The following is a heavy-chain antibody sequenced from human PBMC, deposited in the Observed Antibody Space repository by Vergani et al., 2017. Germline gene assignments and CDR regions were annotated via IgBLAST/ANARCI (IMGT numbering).Heavy chain of an antibody. J-gene: IGHJ2*01. V-gene: IGHV3-23*01. Sequence: EVQPLESGGGLVQPGGSLRLSCAASGFTFSSYAMSWVRQAPGKGLEWVSAISGSGGSTYYADSVKGRFTISRDNSKNTLYLQMNSLRAEDTAVYYCAKDITYSSGWADWYFDLWGRGTLVTVSS. CDR2: ISGSGGST. CDR1: GFTFSSYA. D-gene: IGHD6-19*01. CDR3: AKDITYSSGWADWYFDL.